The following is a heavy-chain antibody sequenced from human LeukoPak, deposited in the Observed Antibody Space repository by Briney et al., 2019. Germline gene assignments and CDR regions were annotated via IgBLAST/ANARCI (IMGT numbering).Heavy chain of an antibody. Sequence: GGSLRLSCEASGFTFSGYEMNWVRQAPGKGLEWISYICGRGITTYYADSVKGRFTISRDNAKNSLYLQMNSLRDEDTAVYYCARDLSYYGSGGGDYWGQGTLVTVSS. D-gene: IGHD3-10*01. CDR3: ARDLSYYGSGGGDY. V-gene: IGHV3-48*03. J-gene: IGHJ4*02. CDR1: GFTFSGYE. CDR2: ICGRGITT.